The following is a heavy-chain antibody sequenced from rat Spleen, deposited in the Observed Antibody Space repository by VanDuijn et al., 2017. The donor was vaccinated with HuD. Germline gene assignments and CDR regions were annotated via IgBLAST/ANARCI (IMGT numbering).Heavy chain of an antibody. CDR1: GFKFSDYW. D-gene: IGHD1-11*01. V-gene: IGHV5-31*01. J-gene: IGHJ2*01. CDR3: TRGEEAIGGY. Sequence: EVQLVESGGGLVQPGRSLKLSCVVSGFKFSDYWMTWIRQAPGKGLEWVATISSDGRRNYYPDSVKGRFTISRDNAQNTLYLQMNSLRSEDTATYYCTRGEEAIGGYWGQGVMVTVSS. CDR2: ISSDGRRN.